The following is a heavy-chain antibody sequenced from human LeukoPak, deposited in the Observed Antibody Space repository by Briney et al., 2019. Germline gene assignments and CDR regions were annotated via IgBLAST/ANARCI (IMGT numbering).Heavy chain of an antibody. CDR2: ISGSGGST. Sequence: PGRSLRLSCAASGFTFSSYAMSWVRQAPGKGLEWVSAISGSGGSTYYADSVKGRFTISRDNSKNTLYLQMNSLRAEDTAVYYCAKVGYCSSTSCYRGYYFDYWGQGTLVTVSS. D-gene: IGHD2-2*02. CDR3: AKVGYCSSTSCYRGYYFDY. J-gene: IGHJ4*02. V-gene: IGHV3-23*01. CDR1: GFTFSSYA.